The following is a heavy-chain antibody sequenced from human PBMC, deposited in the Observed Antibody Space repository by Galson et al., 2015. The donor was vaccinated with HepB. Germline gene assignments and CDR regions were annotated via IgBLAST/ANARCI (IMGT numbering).Heavy chain of an antibody. D-gene: IGHD4-17*01. CDR2: MYDGGSS. J-gene: IGHJ4*02. V-gene: IGHV4-59*01. Sequence: SETLSLTCTVSGGSITDDYWGWVRQPPGQGLKWIAYMYDGGSSNYNPSLRSRVTISIDTSKNQLSLKLSSVTAADSAVYFCARLLHYGDPFFDHWGPGTLVTVSS. CDR1: GGSITDDY. CDR3: ARLLHYGDPFFDH.